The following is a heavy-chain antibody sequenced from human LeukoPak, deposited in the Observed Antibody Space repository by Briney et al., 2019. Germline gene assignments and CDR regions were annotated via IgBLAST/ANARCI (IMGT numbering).Heavy chain of an antibody. CDR3: ARGTRELLLDY. D-gene: IGHD1-26*01. CDR2: INYSGST. J-gene: IGHJ4*02. V-gene: IGHV4-59*01. CDR1: GGSISSYY. Sequence: SETLSLTCTVSGGSISSYYWSWIRQPPGKGLEWIAYINYSGSTNYNPSLKSRVTISVDTSKNQFSLKLSSVTAADTAVYYCARGTRELLLDYWGQGTLVTVSS.